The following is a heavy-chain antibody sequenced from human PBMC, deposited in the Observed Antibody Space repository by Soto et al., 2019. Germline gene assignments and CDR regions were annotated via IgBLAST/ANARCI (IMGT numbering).Heavy chain of an antibody. Sequence: SETLSLTCTVSGGSISSGGYYWSWIRQHPGKGLEWIGYIYYSGSTYYNPSLKSRVTISVDTSKNQFSLKLSSVTAADTALYYCARLDCVTSTCQIDYWGQGALVTVSS. V-gene: IGHV4-31*03. D-gene: IGHD2-21*01. CDR1: GGSISSGGYY. CDR3: ARLDCVTSTCQIDY. CDR2: IYYSGST. J-gene: IGHJ4*02.